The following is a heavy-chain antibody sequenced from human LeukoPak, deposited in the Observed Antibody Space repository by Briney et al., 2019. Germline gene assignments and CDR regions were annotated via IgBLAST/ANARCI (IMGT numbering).Heavy chain of an antibody. V-gene: IGHV4-61*01. D-gene: IGHD6-6*01. CDR3: AMCLGQHLVTDYFEY. J-gene: IGHJ4*02. Sequence: PSETLSLTCTVSGGSVSSGSYYWSWIRQPPGKGLEWIGYIYYSGSTNYNPSLKSRVTISVDTSKNQFSLKLSSVTAADTAVYYCAMCLGQHLVTDYFEYWRQVTLVTV. CDR1: GGSVSSGSYY. CDR2: IYYSGST.